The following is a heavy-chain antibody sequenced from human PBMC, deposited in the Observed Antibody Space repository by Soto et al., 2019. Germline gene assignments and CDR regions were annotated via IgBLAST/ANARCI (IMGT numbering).Heavy chain of an antibody. Sequence: GGSLRLSCAASGFTFSSYAMHWVRQAPGKGLEWVAVISYDGSNKYYADSVKGRFTISRDNSKNTLYLQMNSLRAEDTAVYYCAKDSQWLVPHYFDFWGQGTLVTVSS. D-gene: IGHD6-19*01. CDR1: GFTFSSYA. CDR2: ISYDGSNK. CDR3: AKDSQWLVPHYFDF. J-gene: IGHJ4*02. V-gene: IGHV3-30-3*01.